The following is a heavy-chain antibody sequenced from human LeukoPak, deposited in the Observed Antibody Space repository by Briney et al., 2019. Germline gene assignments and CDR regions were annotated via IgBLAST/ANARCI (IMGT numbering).Heavy chain of an antibody. CDR3: ARDSHQQGGTASY. Sequence: QSGGSLRLSCAASGFTFSSSAMHWVRQAPGKGLEWVAVISYDGANKFYADSVKGRFTISRDNSKNTLYLQMNSLRTEDTAVYYCARDSHQQGGTASYWGQGTLVTVSS. D-gene: IGHD2-15*01. J-gene: IGHJ4*02. CDR1: GFTFSSSA. V-gene: IGHV3-30-3*01. CDR2: ISYDGANK.